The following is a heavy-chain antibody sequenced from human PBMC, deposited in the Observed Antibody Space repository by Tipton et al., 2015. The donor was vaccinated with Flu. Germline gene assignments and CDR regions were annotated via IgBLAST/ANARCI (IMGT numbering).Heavy chain of an antibody. CDR2: MNSDGSTT. V-gene: IGHV3-74*01. D-gene: IGHD3/OR15-3a*01. J-gene: IGHJ4*02. CDR1: GFTFSNSW. CDR3: AKATQLDKDVADY. Sequence: GSLRLSCAGSGFTFSNSWMHWIRQAPGKGLEWVSRMNSDGSTTNYADSVKGRFTASRDNAKNMMYLQMNSLRAEDTALYYCAKATQLDKDVADYWGQGTLVTVSS.